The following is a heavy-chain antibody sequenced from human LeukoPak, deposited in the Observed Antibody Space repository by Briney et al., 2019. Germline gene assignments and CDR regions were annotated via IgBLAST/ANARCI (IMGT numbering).Heavy chain of an antibody. CDR1: GFTFSSYA. CDR2: IKSKTDGGTT. Sequence: GGSLRLSCAASGFTFSSYAMHWVRQAPGKGLEWVGRIKSKTDGGTTDYAAPVKGRFTISRDDSKNTLYLQMNSLKTEDTAVYYCTRGDYGLYYYGMDVWGQGTTVTVSS. D-gene: IGHD4-17*01. V-gene: IGHV3-15*07. CDR3: TRGDYGLYYYGMDV. J-gene: IGHJ6*02.